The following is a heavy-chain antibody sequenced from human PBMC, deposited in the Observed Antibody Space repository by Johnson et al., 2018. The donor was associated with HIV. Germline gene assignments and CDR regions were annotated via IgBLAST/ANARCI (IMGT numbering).Heavy chain of an antibody. Sequence: VQLVESGGGLVKPGGSLRLSCAASGFTFSSYDMHWVRQATGKGLEWVSAIGTAGDTYYPGSVKGRFTISREHAKNSLYLQMNSLRAGDTAVYYCARALRTALGSPWNGGYDAFDIWGQGTMVTVSS. J-gene: IGHJ3*02. V-gene: IGHV3-13*01. CDR1: GFTFSSYD. CDR2: IGTAGDT. CDR3: ARALRTALGSPWNGGYDAFDI. D-gene: IGHD1-1*01.